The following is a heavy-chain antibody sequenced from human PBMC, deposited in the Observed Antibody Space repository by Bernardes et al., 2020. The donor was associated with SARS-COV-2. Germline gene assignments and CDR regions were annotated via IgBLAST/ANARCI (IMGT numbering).Heavy chain of an antibody. V-gene: IGHV4-30-4*01. J-gene: IGHJ6*02. Sequence: SETLSLTCTVSPGSIDSDKYYYAWIRQPPGKGLEWIGHVYYSGGTHYNPTLRGRLSFLSGASKSQFSLRLTSVTAADTAIYYCARGYVVPTINSYYGMDLWGQGITVTVSS. CDR1: PGSIDSDKYY. CDR3: ARGYVVPTINSYYGMDL. D-gene: IGHD3-10*02. CDR2: VYYSGGT.